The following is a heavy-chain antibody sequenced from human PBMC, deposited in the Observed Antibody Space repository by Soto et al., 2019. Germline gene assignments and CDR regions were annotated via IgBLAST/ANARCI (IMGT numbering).Heavy chain of an antibody. CDR2: IYYSGST. D-gene: IGHD3-3*01. CDR3: ARHHQYYDFWSGYYFPPWFDP. CDR1: GGSISSSSYY. V-gene: IGHV4-39*01. J-gene: IGHJ5*02. Sequence: SETLSLTCTVSGGSISSSSYYGGWIRQPPGKGLEWIGSIYYSGSTYYNPSLKSRVTISVDTSKNQFSLKLSSVTAADTAVYYCARHHQYYDFWSGYYFPPWFDPWGQGTLVT.